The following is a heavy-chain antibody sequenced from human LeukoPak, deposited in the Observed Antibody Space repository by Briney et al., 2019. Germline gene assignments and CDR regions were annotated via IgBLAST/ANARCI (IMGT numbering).Heavy chain of an antibody. CDR1: GGTFSSYA. CDR2: IIPILGIA. CDR3: ATGKVPAAAGYYYYYYMDV. J-gene: IGHJ6*03. D-gene: IGHD2-2*01. Sequence: SVKVSCKASGGTFSSYAISWVRQAPGQGREGMGRIIPILGIANYAQKFQGRGTIIADKSTSTAYIELSSLRSEDTAVYYRATGKVPAAAGYYYYYYMDVWGKGTTVTVSS. V-gene: IGHV1-69*04.